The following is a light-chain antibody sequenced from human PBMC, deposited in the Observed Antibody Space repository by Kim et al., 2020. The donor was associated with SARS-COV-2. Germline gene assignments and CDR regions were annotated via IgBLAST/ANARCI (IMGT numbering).Light chain of an antibody. CDR2: ATS. J-gene: IGKJ5*01. V-gene: IGKV1-12*01. Sequence: DIQMTQSPSSVSASVGERVTITCRASHDIASWVAWYQQNPGKAPKFLIYATSVLERGVPSRFSGSGSGTDFTLTISDLQPEDFATYYCQQSNSLPLTFGQGTRLE. CDR1: HDIASW. CDR3: QQSNSLPLT.